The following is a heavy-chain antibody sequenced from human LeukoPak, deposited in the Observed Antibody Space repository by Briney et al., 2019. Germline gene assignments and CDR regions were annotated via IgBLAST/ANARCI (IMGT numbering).Heavy chain of an antibody. D-gene: IGHD3-22*01. CDR3: ARGTNYYDSSGPLGY. CDR2: IKQDGSEK. V-gene: IGHV3-7*03. CDR1: GFTFSNAW. J-gene: IGHJ4*02. Sequence: PGGSLRLSCAASGFTFSNAWMNWVRQAPGKGLEWVANIKQDGSEKYYVDSVKGRFTISRDNAKNSLYLQMNSLRAEDTAVYYCARGTNYYDSSGPLGYWGQGTLVTVSS.